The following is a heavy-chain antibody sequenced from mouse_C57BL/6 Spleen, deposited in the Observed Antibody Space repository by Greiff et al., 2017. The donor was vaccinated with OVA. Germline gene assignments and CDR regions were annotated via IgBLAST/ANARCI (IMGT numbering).Heavy chain of an antibody. D-gene: IGHD1-1*01. CDR3: ARSLGITTVVARDWYFDV. J-gene: IGHJ1*03. V-gene: IGHV1-64*01. CDR2: IHPNSGST. Sequence: QVQLQQPGAELVKPGASVKLSCKASGYTFTSYWMHLVKQRPGQGLEWIGMIHPNSGSTNYNEKFKSKATLTVDKSSSTAYMQLSSLTSEDSAVYYCARSLGITTVVARDWYFDVWGTGTTVTVSS. CDR1: GYTFTSYW.